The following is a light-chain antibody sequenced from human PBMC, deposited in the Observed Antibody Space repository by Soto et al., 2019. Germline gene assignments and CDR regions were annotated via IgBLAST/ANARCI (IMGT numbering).Light chain of an antibody. CDR1: QYISTY. J-gene: IGKJ1*01. Sequence: DIQLTQSPSSLSASVGDRVTITCRARQYISTYLSWYQQKPGKAPNLLIYAASSFHSGVPSRFRGSESGTDFTLTISSLQPEAFATYYYQQSYSTPRTFGQGTKVYI. V-gene: IGKV1-39*01. CDR3: QQSYSTPRT. CDR2: AAS.